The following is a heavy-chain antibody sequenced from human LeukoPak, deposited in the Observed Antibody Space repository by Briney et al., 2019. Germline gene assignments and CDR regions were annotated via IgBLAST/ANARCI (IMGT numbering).Heavy chain of an antibody. CDR3: ARYRVGYYYYYMDV. CDR1: GGSFSGYY. J-gene: IGHJ6*03. CDR2: INHSGST. D-gene: IGHD1-26*01. Sequence: SETLSLTCAVYGGSFSGYYWSWIRQPPGKGLEWIGEINHSGSTNYNPSLKSRVTISVDMSKNQFSLKLSSVTAADTAVYYCARYRVGYYYYYMDVWGKGTAVTVSS. V-gene: IGHV4-34*01.